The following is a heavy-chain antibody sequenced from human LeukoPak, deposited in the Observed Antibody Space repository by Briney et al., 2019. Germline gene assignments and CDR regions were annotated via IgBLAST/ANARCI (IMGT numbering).Heavy chain of an antibody. V-gene: IGHV3-7*01. CDR2: IKQDGGDK. CDR1: GFTFSDYW. J-gene: IGHJ4*02. CDR3: ARVAHISFDF. D-gene: IGHD2-21*01. Sequence: GGSLRLSCAASGFTFSDYWMSWVRQAPGRGLEWVANIKQDGGDKCYVESVKGRFTISRDDAKNSLYLQMNSLRAEDTAVYYCARVAHISFDFWGQGTLVTVSS.